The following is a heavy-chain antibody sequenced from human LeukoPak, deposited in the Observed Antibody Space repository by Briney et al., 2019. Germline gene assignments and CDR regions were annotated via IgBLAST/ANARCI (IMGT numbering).Heavy chain of an antibody. V-gene: IGHV4-34*01. CDR2: INHSGST. CDR1: GGSFSGYY. CDR3: ARERKQRDIAVVVAARYYFDY. J-gene: IGHJ4*02. Sequence: SETLSLTCAVYGGSFSGYYWSWIRQPPGKGLEWIGEINHSGSTNYNPSLKSRVTISVDTSKNQFSLKLSSVTAADTAVYYCARERKQRDIAVVVAARYYFDYWGQGTLVTVSS. D-gene: IGHD2-15*01.